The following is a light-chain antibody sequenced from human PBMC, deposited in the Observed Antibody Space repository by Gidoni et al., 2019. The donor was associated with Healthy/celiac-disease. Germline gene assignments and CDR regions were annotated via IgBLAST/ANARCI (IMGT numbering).Light chain of an antibody. J-gene: IGLJ2*01. CDR1: SSNTGSNY. CDR3: AAWDDSLSGNVV. V-gene: IGLV1-47*01. CDR2: RNN. Sequence: QSVLTQPPSASGTPGQRVTISCSGSSSNTGSNYVYWYQQLPGTAPKLLIYRNNQRPSGVPDRFSVSKSGTSASLAISGLRSEDEADYYCAAWDDSLSGNVVFGGGTKLTVL.